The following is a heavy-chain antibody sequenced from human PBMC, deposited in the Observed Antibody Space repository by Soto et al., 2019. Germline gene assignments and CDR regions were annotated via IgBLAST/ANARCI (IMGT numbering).Heavy chain of an antibody. V-gene: IGHV4-59*08. CDR1: GGSISSYY. Sequence: SETLSLTCTVSGGSISSYYWSWIRQPPGKGLEWIGYIYYSGSTNYNPSLKSRVTISVDTSKNQFSLKLSSVTAADTAVYYCARFRVGATGYFDYWGQGTLVTVSS. J-gene: IGHJ4*02. CDR2: IYYSGST. D-gene: IGHD1-26*01. CDR3: ARFRVGATGYFDY.